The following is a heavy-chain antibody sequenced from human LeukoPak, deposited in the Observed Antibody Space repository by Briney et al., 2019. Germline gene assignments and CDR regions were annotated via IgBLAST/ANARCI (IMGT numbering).Heavy chain of an antibody. CDR2: IIPIFGTA. Sequence: ASVKVSCKASGGTFSSYAISWVRQAPGQGLEWMGGIIPIFGTANYAQKFQGRVTITADESTSTAYMELSSLRSEDTAVYYCARGYSYGYPPDYYFDYWGQGTLVTVSS. CDR1: GGTFSSYA. V-gene: IGHV1-69*13. D-gene: IGHD5-18*01. J-gene: IGHJ4*02. CDR3: ARGYSYGYPPDYYFDY.